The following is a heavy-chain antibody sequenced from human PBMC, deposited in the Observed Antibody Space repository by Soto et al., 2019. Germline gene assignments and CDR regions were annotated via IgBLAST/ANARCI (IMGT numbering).Heavy chain of an antibody. CDR1: GFTFSSYG. J-gene: IGHJ4*02. CDR2: ISYDGSNK. Sequence: PGGSLRLSCAASGFTFSSYGMHWVRQAPGKGLEWVAVISYDGSNKYYADSVKGRFTISRDNSKNTLYLQMNSLRAEDTAVYYCAKDLGRYCSGGNCYFLDYWGQGNLVTVSS. V-gene: IGHV3-30*18. D-gene: IGHD2-15*01. CDR3: AKDLGRYCSGGNCYFLDY.